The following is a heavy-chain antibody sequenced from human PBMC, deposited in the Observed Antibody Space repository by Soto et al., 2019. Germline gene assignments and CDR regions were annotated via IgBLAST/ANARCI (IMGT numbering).Heavy chain of an antibody. CDR2: MSYDGSNT. D-gene: IGHD5-18*01. CDR1: GFTFSSYG. V-gene: IGHV3-30*18. J-gene: IGHJ4*02. Sequence: QVQVVESGGGVVQPGRSLRLSCATSGFTFSSYGMHWVRQAPGKGLEWVAVMSYDGSNTYYGESVKGRFTISRDNSQNTLYLQMYSLRAEDTAVYYCAKDDGLWYLDYWGQGILVTVSS. CDR3: AKDDGLWYLDY.